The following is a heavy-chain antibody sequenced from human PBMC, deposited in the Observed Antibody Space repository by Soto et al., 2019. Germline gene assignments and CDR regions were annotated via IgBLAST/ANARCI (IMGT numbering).Heavy chain of an antibody. CDR3: ARENNPYTEGNAFDI. CDR2: ISSSSSYI. D-gene: IGHD5-18*01. CDR1: GFTFGSYS. Sequence: EVQLVESGGGLVKPGGSLRLSCAASGFTFGSYSMNWVRQAPGKVLEWVSSISSSSSYIYYADSVKGRFTISRDNAKNSLYLQMNSLRAEDTAVYYCARENNPYTEGNAFDIWGQGTMVTVSS. J-gene: IGHJ3*02. V-gene: IGHV3-21*01.